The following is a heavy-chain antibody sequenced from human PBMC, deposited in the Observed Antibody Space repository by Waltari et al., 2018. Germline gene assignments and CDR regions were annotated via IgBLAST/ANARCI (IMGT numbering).Heavy chain of an antibody. Sequence: EVQLVESGGGLVQPGGSLRLSCAASGFTFSSYWLSWVRQAPGKGGWWWANIKQEGSEKYYVASGKGRFTISRYNAKNSLYLQMNSLRADDTAVYYCARDLLVGAPGWWFDPWGQGTLVTVSS. D-gene: IGHD1-26*01. CDR2: IKQEGSEK. V-gene: IGHV3-7*01. CDR3: ARDLLVGAPGWWFDP. J-gene: IGHJ5*02. CDR1: GFTFSSYW.